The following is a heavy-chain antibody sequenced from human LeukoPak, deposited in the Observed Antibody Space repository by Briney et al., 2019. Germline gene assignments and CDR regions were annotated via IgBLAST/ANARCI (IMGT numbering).Heavy chain of an antibody. CDR3: ARDRTQLWSPGFDY. Sequence: PSETLSLTCTVSGGSISSYYWSWIRQPPGKGLEWIGYIYYSGSTNYNPSLKSRVTISVDTSKNQFSLKLSSVTAADTAVYYCARDRTQLWSPGFDYWGQGTLVTVSS. V-gene: IGHV4-59*01. J-gene: IGHJ4*02. CDR2: IYYSGST. CDR1: GGSISSYY. D-gene: IGHD5-18*01.